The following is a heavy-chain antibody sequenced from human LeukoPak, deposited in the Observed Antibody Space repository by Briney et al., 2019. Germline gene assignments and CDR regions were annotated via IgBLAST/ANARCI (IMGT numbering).Heavy chain of an antibody. CDR3: ARVLEWSNLGRYYYYYMDV. D-gene: IGHD3-3*01. CDR2: INHSGST. V-gene: IGHV4-34*01. CDR1: GGSFSGYY. Sequence: SETLSLTCAVYGGSFSGYYWSWIRQPPGKGLEWIGEINHSGSTNYNPSLKSRVTISVDTSKNQFSLKLSSVTAADTAVYYCARVLEWSNLGRYYYYYMDVWGKGTTVTVSS. J-gene: IGHJ6*03.